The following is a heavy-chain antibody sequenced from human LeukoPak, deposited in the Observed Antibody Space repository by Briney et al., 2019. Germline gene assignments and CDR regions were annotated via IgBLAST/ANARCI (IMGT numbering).Heavy chain of an antibody. CDR2: IRNKAYGGTA. J-gene: IGHJ4*02. Sequence: GGSLRLSCSASGFTFGDYSMSWFRQAPGKGLEWVGFIRNKAYGGTAEYAASVKGRFTISRDDSEGIAYLQMDSLKTEDTAVYYCSRELRYFDWFQADYWGQGTLVTVSS. D-gene: IGHD3-9*01. CDR1: GFTFGDYS. CDR3: SRELRYFDWFQADY. V-gene: IGHV3-49*03.